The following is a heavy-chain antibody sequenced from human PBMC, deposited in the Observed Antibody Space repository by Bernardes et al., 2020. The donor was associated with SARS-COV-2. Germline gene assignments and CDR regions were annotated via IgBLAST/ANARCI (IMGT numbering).Heavy chain of an antibody. Sequence: GGSLRLSCEASGFTFSSYGMQWVRQAPGKGLAWVAVIWHDGRKQYYADSVKGRFTISRDDSKNTLYLQMNSLGVEDTATYYCARGKFSSGTTSDFWGQGTLVTVSS. J-gene: IGHJ4*02. CDR2: IWHDGRKQ. CDR1: GFTFSSYG. V-gene: IGHV3-33*01. CDR3: ARGKFSSGTTSDF. D-gene: IGHD1-1*01.